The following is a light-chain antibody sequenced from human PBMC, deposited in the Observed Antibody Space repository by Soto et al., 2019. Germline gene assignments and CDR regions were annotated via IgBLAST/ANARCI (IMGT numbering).Light chain of an antibody. CDR3: QHYYSTPPYT. CDR2: WAS. J-gene: IGKJ2*01. V-gene: IGKV4-1*01. CDR1: QSVLYSSNNKNY. Sequence: DIVMTQSPDSLAVSLGERATINCKSSQSVLYSSNNKNYLAWYQQKPGQPPKLLIYWASTRESGVPDRFSGSGSGTDFTLNISSLQAEDVAVYYCQHYYSTPPYTFGKGTKLEIK.